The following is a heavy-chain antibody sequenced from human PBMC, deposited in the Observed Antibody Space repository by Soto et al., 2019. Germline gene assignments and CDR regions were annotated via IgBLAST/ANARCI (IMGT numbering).Heavy chain of an antibody. D-gene: IGHD4-17*01. J-gene: IGHJ4*02. V-gene: IGHV3-73*01. CDR1: GFTVSGST. CDR2: IRSKANSYAT. Sequence: LSCASSGFTVSGSTIHWVVQASGKGLEWIGRIRSKANSYATDYAASVKGGFTISRDDSKNTAYLQMNSLKTEDTAVYYCTRHVSGDYDPPFDYWRQGTLVTVSS. CDR3: TRHVSGDYDPPFDY.